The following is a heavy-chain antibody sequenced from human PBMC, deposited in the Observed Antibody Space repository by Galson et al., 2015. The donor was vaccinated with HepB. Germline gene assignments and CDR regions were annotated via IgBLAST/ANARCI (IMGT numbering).Heavy chain of an antibody. D-gene: IGHD3-10*01. J-gene: IGHJ4*02. CDR2: IIPILGIA. CDR1: GGTFSSYT. CDR3: ARIGPYYYGSGSLDFDY. Sequence: SVKVSCKASGGTFSSYTISWVRQAPGQGLEWMGRIIPILGIANYAQKFQGRVTITADKSTSTAYMELSSLRSEDTAVYYCARIGPYYYGSGSLDFDYWGQGTLVAVSS. V-gene: IGHV1-69*02.